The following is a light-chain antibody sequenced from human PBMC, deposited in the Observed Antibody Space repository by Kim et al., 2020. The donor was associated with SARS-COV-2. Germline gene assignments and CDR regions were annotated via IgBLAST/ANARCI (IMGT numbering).Light chain of an antibody. CDR2: QDS. J-gene: IGLJ2*01. CDR3: QVWDSSTVV. CDR1: KLGDKY. V-gene: IGLV3-1*01. Sequence: VSPGQTASIPCSGDKLGDKYACWYQQKPGQSPVLVIYQDSKRPSGIPERFSGSNSGNTATLTISGTQAMDEADYYCQVWDSSTVVFGGGTQLTVL.